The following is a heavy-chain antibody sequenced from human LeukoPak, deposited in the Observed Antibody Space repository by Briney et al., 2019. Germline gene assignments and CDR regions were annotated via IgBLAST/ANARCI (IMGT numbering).Heavy chain of an antibody. J-gene: IGHJ6*02. D-gene: IGHD3-22*01. CDR1: GGSFSGYY. CDR3: ASTRKMDGIDYYDSSGYPPPV. CDR2: INHSGST. V-gene: IGHV4-34*01. Sequence: SETLSLTCAVYGGSFSGYYWSWIRQPPGKGLEWIGEINHSGSTNYNPSLKSRVTISVDTSKNQFSLKLSSVTAADTAVYYCASTRKMDGIDYYDSSGYPPPVWGQGTRSPSP.